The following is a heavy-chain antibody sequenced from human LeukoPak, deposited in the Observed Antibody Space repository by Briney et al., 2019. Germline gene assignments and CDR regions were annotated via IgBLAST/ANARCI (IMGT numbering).Heavy chain of an antibody. V-gene: IGHV4-31*03. D-gene: IGHD3-3*01. CDR2: IFYSGST. CDR1: GGSISSGGYY. Sequence: PSETLSLTCTVSGGSISSGGYYWTWIRQLPGKGLESIGSIFYSGSTYYNPSLKSRVTISVDTSKNHFSLKLTSVTAADTAVYYCAREGGFYRPLDYSGQGTLVTVSS. J-gene: IGHJ4*02. CDR3: AREGGFYRPLDY.